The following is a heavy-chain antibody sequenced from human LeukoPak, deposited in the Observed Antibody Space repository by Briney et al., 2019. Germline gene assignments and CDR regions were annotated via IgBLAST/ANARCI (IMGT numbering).Heavy chain of an antibody. CDR3: ARLVSSLGFGELSI. CDR1: GYTFTDYY. CDR2: INSNSGGT. Sequence: GASVKVSCKASGYTFTDYYIHWVRQAPRQRLEWMGWINSNSGGTNYAQKFQGRVTMTRDTSISTAYMELSRLRSDDTAVYYCARLVSSLGFGELSIWGQGTMVTVSS. V-gene: IGHV1-2*02. D-gene: IGHD3-10*01. J-gene: IGHJ3*02.